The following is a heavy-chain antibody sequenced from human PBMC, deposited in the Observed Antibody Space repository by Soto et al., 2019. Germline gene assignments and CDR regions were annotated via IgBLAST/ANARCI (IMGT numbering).Heavy chain of an antibody. Sequence: QVQLVQSGAEVKKPGSSVKVSCKASGGTFSSYAISWVRQAPGQGLEWMGGIIPIFGTANYEQKFQGRVTITADESTITAYMELSSLRSEDTAVYYCARDPHSGYCTNGVCYRRAPNWFDPWGQGTLVTVSS. D-gene: IGHD2-8*01. V-gene: IGHV1-69*12. J-gene: IGHJ5*02. CDR1: GGTFSSYA. CDR2: IIPIFGTA. CDR3: ARDPHSGYCTNGVCYRRAPNWFDP.